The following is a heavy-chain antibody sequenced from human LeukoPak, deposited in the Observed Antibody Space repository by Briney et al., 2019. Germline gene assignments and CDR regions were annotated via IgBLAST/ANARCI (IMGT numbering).Heavy chain of an antibody. CDR1: GGSISTSSYY. V-gene: IGHV4-61*05. J-gene: IGHJ6*03. Sequence: PSETLSLTCTVSGGSISTSSYYWGWVRQPPGKGGEWIGYIYYSGSTNYNPSRKSRDTISLDTFKNHFSLKLSSVTAVDTAVYYCARGAMVRGIQYYMDVWGKGTTVTISS. D-gene: IGHD3-10*01. CDR2: IYYSGST. CDR3: ARGAMVRGIQYYMDV.